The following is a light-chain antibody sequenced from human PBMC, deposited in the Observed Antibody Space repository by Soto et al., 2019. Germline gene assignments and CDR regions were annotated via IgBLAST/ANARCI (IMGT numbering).Light chain of an antibody. CDR1: ESISSHY. Sequence: EIVLMQSPDTLSLSPGERATLSCRASESISSHYIAWYQQKPGQAPRLLIFGASTRATGIPDRFSGSWSGTDFTLTISRLEPEDFAVYYCQNFGDSPFTFGPGTKVDMK. J-gene: IGKJ3*01. CDR3: QNFGDSPFT. CDR2: GAS. V-gene: IGKV3-20*01.